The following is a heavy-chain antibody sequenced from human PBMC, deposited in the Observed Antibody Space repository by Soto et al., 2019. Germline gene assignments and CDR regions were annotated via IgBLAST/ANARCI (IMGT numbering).Heavy chain of an antibody. CDR2: VYHTGDT. D-gene: IGHD2-21*02. J-gene: IGHJ5*02. Sequence: AETLSLTCXVSGGTVASSHWWSWVRQSPGRGLEWIGNVYHTGDTNFNPSLQSRVTFSVDKSNNQFSLRLTSVTAADTAVYFCAREIVTAGGNNYFDPWGPGTLVTVSS. CDR3: AREIVTAGGNNYFDP. V-gene: IGHV4-4*01. CDR1: GGTVASSHW.